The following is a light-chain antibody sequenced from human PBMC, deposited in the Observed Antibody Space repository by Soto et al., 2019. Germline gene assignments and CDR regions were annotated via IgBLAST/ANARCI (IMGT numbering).Light chain of an antibody. Sequence: EVVMTQSPATLSVSPGERATLSCRASESVSRNLAWYQQKPGQAPRLLIYDASTRATGIPDRFSGGGSGTEFTLTISSLQSEDFVVYYCQQYNSDPITFGQGTKVDIK. CDR1: ESVSRN. CDR2: DAS. J-gene: IGKJ1*01. V-gene: IGKV3-15*01. CDR3: QQYNSDPIT.